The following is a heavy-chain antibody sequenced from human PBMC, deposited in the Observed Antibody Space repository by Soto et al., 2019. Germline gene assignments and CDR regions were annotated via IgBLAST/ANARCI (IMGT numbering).Heavy chain of an antibody. V-gene: IGHV1-3*01. Sequence: ASLKVSCKASGYTFTSYAMHWVRQAPGQRLEWMGWINAGNGNTKYSQKFQGRVTITRDTSTSTAYMELRSLRSEDTAVYYCARGSRLYCYDSSGYYLYWGQGTLVTVSS. J-gene: IGHJ4*02. CDR1: GYTFTSYA. D-gene: IGHD3-22*01. CDR3: ARGSRLYCYDSSGYYLY. CDR2: INAGNGNT.